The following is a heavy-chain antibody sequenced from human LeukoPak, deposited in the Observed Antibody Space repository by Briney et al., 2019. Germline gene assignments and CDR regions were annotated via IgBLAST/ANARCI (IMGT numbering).Heavy chain of an antibody. V-gene: IGHV1-2*02. Sequence: ASVKVSCKASGYSFTGYYIHWVRQATGQGHEWMGWINANSGGTKHAQKFQGRVTMTRDMSISTAYMELSRLTSDDTAVYYCARGRLSAGWELRPKFDYWGQGTLVTVSS. CDR2: INANSGGT. CDR1: GYSFTGYY. CDR3: ARGRLSAGWELRPKFDY. J-gene: IGHJ4*02. D-gene: IGHD1-26*01.